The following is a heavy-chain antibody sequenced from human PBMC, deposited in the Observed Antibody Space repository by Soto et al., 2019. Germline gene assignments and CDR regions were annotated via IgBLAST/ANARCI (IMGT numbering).Heavy chain of an antibody. J-gene: IGHJ4*02. V-gene: IGHV1-69*01. CDR3: ARVVVGSRLSLDY. Sequence: QGQLVQSGAEVKKPGSSVTVSCKASGGTFSSYTISGGRQAPGQGLEWMAGIRPIFGTPIYAQKLQARVTLPAEASTMTAYMEMNRLTSEDTAVYYCARVVVGSRLSLDYWGQGTLVTISS. CDR1: GGTFSSYT. D-gene: IGHD1-26*01. CDR2: IRPIFGTP.